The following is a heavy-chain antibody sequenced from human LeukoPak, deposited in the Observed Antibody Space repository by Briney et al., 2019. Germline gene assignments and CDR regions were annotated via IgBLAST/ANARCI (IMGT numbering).Heavy chain of an antibody. V-gene: IGHV1-8*01. J-gene: IGHJ4*02. CDR3: ARSGLTMVRGVVDY. Sequence: GASVKVSCKASGYTFTSYDINWVRQATGQGLEWMGWMNPNSGNTGYAQKFQGRVTMTRNTSISTAYMELRSLRSNDTAVYYCARSGLTMVRGVVDYWGQGTLVTVSS. CDR1: GYTFTSYD. D-gene: IGHD3-10*01. CDR2: MNPNSGNT.